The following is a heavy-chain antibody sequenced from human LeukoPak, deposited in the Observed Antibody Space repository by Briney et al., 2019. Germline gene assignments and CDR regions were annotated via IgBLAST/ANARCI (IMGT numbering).Heavy chain of an antibody. Sequence: GASVKVSCKASGYTFINYGISWVRQAPGQGLEWMGLINPSGSSTLYAQKFQGRVTMTRDMSTTTDYMELSSLRSEDTAVYYCARDNSVGDIAWWFDPWGQGTLVTVSS. CDR1: GYTFINYG. D-gene: IGHD3-16*02. V-gene: IGHV1-46*01. CDR3: ARDNSVGDIAWWFDP. J-gene: IGHJ5*02. CDR2: INPSGSST.